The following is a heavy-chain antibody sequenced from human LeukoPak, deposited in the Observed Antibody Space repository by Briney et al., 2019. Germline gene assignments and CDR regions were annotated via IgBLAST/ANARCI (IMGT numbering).Heavy chain of an antibody. V-gene: IGHV3-21*06. CDR2: IGPTGTDR. D-gene: IGHD1-14*01. J-gene: IGHJ4*02. Sequence: GGSLRLSCAASGLTFSTSGFNWVRQAPGKGLEWVASIGPTGTDRYHADSIKGRFTISRDNANNFLYLQMNSLRAEETAVYYCATETNGRHYDYWGQGALLTVSS. CDR3: ATETNGRHYDY. CDR1: GLTFSTSG.